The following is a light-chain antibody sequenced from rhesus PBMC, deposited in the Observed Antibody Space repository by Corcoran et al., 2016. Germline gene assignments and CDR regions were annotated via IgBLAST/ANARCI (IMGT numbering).Light chain of an antibody. J-gene: IGKJ3*01. Sequence: EIVLTQSPATLSLSPGERATPSCRASQSINSKLAWYQQRPGQPPGLPIFDASTRTTDTPDRFRGSGSGTDFTLTLSSLEPEDVGVYFCQQYRDWPFTFGPGTKLDVK. V-gene: IGKV3-35*01. CDR3: QQYRDWPFT. CDR2: DAS. CDR1: QSINSK.